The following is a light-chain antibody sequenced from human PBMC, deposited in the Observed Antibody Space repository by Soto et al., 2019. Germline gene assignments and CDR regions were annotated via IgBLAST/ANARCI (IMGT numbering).Light chain of an antibody. CDR2: DVS. CDR3: CSYAGSDNVV. CDR1: SSDVGGYNY. V-gene: IGLV2-11*01. J-gene: IGLJ2*01. Sequence: QSALTQPRSVSGSPGQSVTISCTGTSSDVGGYNYVSWYQQHPGKAPKLMIYDVSKRPSGVPDRFSGSKSGNTASLTISGHQAEDEADYYCCSYAGSDNVVFGGGTKLTVL.